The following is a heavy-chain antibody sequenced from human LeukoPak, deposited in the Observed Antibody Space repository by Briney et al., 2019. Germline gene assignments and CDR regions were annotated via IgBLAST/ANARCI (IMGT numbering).Heavy chain of an antibody. J-gene: IGHJ4*02. Sequence: GGSLRLSCAASGFSFSSFAMTWVRHAPGQGLELVSAITQTGGGAIYASSVQGRITISRDNTMSTLYLHLNNLRAEDTALYSCAKELRTYGYPALDFWGQGTLVTVSS. CDR2: ITQTGGGA. CDR1: GFSFSSFA. V-gene: IGHV3-23*01. D-gene: IGHD4-17*01. CDR3: AKELRTYGYPALDF.